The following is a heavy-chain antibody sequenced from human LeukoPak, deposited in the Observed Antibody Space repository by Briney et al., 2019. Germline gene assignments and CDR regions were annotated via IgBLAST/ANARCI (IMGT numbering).Heavy chain of an antibody. V-gene: IGHV4-34*01. D-gene: IGHD6-13*01. J-gene: IGHJ4*02. Sequence: SETLSLTCAVYGGSFSGYYWSWIRQPPGKGLEWIGEINHSGSTNYNPSLKSRVTMSVDTSKNQFSLKLSSVTAADTAVYYCARGLRYSSSWYDYWGQGTLVTVSS. CDR2: INHSGST. CDR3: ARGLRYSSSWYDY. CDR1: GGSFSGYY.